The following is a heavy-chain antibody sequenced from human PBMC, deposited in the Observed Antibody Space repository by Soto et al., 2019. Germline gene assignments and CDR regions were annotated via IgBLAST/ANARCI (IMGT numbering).Heavy chain of an antibody. J-gene: IGHJ6*02. D-gene: IGHD1-26*01. Sequence: GGSLRLSCAASGFTFSNAWMSWVRQSPGKGLEWVGRIKSKTDGGTTDYAAPVKGRFTISRDDSKNTLYLQMNSLKTEDTAVYYCTTVGPNYLYYYYGMDVWGQGTTVTVSS. CDR2: IKSKTDGGTT. CDR1: GFTFSNAW. CDR3: TTVGPNYLYYYYGMDV. V-gene: IGHV3-15*01.